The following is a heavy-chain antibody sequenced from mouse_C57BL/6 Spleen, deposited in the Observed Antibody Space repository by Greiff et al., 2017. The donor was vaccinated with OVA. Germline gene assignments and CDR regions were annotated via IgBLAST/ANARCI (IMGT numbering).Heavy chain of an antibody. Sequence: QVQLKQPGAELVRPGTSVKLSCKASGYTFTSYWMHWVKQRPGQGLEWIGVIDPSDSYTNYNQKFKGKATLTVDTSSSTAYMQLSSLTSEDSAVYYCARNWDGAYWGQGTLVTVSA. V-gene: IGHV1-59*01. CDR3: ARNWDGAY. D-gene: IGHD4-1*01. CDR2: IDPSDSYT. J-gene: IGHJ3*01. CDR1: GYTFTSYW.